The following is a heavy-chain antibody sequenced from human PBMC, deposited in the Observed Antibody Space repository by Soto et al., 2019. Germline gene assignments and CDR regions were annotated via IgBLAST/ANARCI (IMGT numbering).Heavy chain of an antibody. CDR3: LKDAPNGSIDD. CDR1: GFRFEQYV. Sequence: VQVVASGGGFVQPGRSLRLSCAVSGFRFEQYVMHWVRQAPGKGLECVSTVSPTGDTVAYADSVEGRVTVSRDNAKNSLYLQMTSLKVDDTAFYYCLKDAPNGSIDDWGQGTLVTVSS. V-gene: IGHV3-9*01. D-gene: IGHD3-10*01. J-gene: IGHJ4*02. CDR2: VSPTGDTV.